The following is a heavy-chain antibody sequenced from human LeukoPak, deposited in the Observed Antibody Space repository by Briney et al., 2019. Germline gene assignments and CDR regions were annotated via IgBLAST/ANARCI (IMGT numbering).Heavy chain of an antibody. CDR3: AKDGRDSSSWYGSYYYGMDV. CDR1: GFTFSSYG. J-gene: IGHJ6*02. V-gene: IGHV3-30*18. Sequence: PGRSLRLSCAASGFTFSSYGMHWVRQAPGKGLEWVAVISYDGSNKYYADSVKGRFTISRDNSKNTLYLQMNSLRAEDTAVYYCAKDGRDSSSWYGSYYYGMDVRGQGTTVTVSS. CDR2: ISYDGSNK. D-gene: IGHD6-13*01.